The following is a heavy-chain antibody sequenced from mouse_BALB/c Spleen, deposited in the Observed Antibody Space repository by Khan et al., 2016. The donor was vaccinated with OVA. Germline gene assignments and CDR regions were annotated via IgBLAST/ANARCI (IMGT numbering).Heavy chain of an antibody. CDR3: ARWCYGSSSLYAMDY. D-gene: IGHD2-2*01. CDR1: GFSLTTYG. Sequence: VQLKESGPGLVAPSQSLSITCTVSGFSLTTYGVHWVRQPPGKGLEWLVVIWSDGSTNYNSVLKSRLSISKDNSKRQVFLKMNSLQTDDTAMYYCARWCYGSSSLYAMDYRGQGTSVTVSS. J-gene: IGHJ4*01. V-gene: IGHV2-6*02. CDR2: IWSDGST.